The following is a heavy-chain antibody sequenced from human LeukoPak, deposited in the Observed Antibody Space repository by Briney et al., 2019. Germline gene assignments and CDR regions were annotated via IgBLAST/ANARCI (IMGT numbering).Heavy chain of an antibody. CDR1: GFTFSTYA. Sequence: GGSLRLSCAASGFTFSTYAMSWVRQAPGKGLEWVSAINGRGDNTYYADFVKGRFTISRDNSKSTVFLQMNSLRTEDTAVYYCAKRGYSYGNFDYWGQGTLVTVSS. CDR3: AKRGYSYGNFDY. D-gene: IGHD5-18*01. CDR2: INGRGDNT. V-gene: IGHV3-23*01. J-gene: IGHJ4*02.